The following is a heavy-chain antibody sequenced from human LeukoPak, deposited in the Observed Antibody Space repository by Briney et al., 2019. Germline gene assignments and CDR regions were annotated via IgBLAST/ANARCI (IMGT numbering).Heavy chain of an antibody. J-gene: IGHJ6*02. Sequence: SVKVSCKASGGTFSSYAISWVRQAPGQGLEWMGGFIPIFGTANYAQKFQGRVAITADESTSTAYMELSSLRSEDTAVYYCARDHVVGAPKGYYGMDVWGQGTTVTVSS. CDR3: ARDHVVGAPKGYYGMDV. D-gene: IGHD1-26*01. CDR2: FIPIFGTA. V-gene: IGHV1-69*13. CDR1: GGTFSSYA.